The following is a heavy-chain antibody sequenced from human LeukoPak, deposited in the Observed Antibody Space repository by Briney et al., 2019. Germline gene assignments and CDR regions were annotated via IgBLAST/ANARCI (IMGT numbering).Heavy chain of an antibody. V-gene: IGHV4-39*01. CDR3: ARQGVGATDC. CDR1: GGSISSSSYY. Sequence: SETLSLTCTVSGGSISSSSYYWGWIRRPPGKGLEWIGSIYYSGSTYYNPSLKSRVTISVDTSKNQFSLKLSSVTAVDTAVYYCARQGVGATDCWGQGTLVTVSS. CDR2: IYYSGST. J-gene: IGHJ4*02. D-gene: IGHD1-26*01.